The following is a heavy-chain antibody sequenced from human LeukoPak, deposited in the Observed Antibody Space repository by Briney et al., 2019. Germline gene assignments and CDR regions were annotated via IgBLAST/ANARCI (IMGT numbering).Heavy chain of an antibody. J-gene: IGHJ4*02. Sequence: TGGSLRLSCAASGFTFSSFWMSWVRQAPGKGLEWVANIKNDGSEKYYVDSVKGRFNISRDNAKNSLYLQMNSLRAEDTAVYYCARVRGSSSWPYYFDYWGQGTLVTVSS. CDR2: IKNDGSEK. V-gene: IGHV3-7*01. D-gene: IGHD6-13*01. CDR3: ARVRGSSSWPYYFDY. CDR1: GFTFSSFW.